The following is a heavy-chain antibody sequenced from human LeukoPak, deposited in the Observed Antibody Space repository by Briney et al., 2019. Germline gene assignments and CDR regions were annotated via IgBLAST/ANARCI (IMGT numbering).Heavy chain of an antibody. Sequence: ASVKVSCKASGYTFTSYYMHWVRQAPGQGLEWMGIINPSGGSTSYAQKFQGRVTMTRDTSTSTVYMELSSLRSEDTAVYYCARDLMATISLDAFDIWGQGTMVTVSS. CDR2: INPSGGST. CDR3: ARDLMATISLDAFDI. D-gene: IGHD5-24*01. CDR1: GYTFTSYY. J-gene: IGHJ3*02. V-gene: IGHV1-46*01.